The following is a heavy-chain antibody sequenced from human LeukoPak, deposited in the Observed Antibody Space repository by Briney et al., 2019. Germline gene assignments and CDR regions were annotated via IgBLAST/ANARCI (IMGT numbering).Heavy chain of an antibody. CDR3: VSDDTPATPNY. D-gene: IGHD2-15*01. Sequence: PGGSLRLSCAAAGFNFANHAMSWVRQTPGKGLEWVSAISGGGDITYYADSVTGRFTISRDNSKDTLFLQMHSLRPGDTAVYYCVSDDTPATPNYWGQGTLVTISS. J-gene: IGHJ4*02. CDR2: ISGGGDIT. CDR1: GFNFANHA. V-gene: IGHV3-23*01.